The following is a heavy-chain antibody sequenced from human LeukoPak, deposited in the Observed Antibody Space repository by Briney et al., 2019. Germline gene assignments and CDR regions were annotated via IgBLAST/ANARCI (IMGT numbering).Heavy chain of an antibody. Sequence: SVKVSCKASGGTFSSYAISWVRQAPGQGLEWMGGIIPIFGTANYAQKFQGRVTITTDESTSTAYMELSSLRSEDTAVYYCAREASYYDFEGYYFDYWGQGTLVTVSS. CDR3: AREASYYDFEGYYFDY. V-gene: IGHV1-69*05. J-gene: IGHJ4*02. CDR1: GGTFSSYA. CDR2: IIPIFGTA. D-gene: IGHD3-3*01.